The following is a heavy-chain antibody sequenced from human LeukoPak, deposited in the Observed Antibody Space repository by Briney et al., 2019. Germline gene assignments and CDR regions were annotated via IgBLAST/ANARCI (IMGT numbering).Heavy chain of an antibody. CDR3: AKGPDKYCTAGSCYGAS. D-gene: IGHD2-15*01. CDR1: GFYFRNYA. Sequence: GGSLRLSCAASGFYFRNYAMTWARQAPGKGLEWVSGISNGGVATYYADSVKGRFTVSRDNSKNTLYLQMNSLRADDTAIYYCAKGPDKYCTAGSCYGASWGQGTQVTVSS. J-gene: IGHJ5*02. CDR2: ISNGGVAT. V-gene: IGHV3-23*01.